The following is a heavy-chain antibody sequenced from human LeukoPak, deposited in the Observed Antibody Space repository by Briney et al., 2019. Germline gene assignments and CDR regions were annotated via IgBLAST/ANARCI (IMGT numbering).Heavy chain of an antibody. Sequence: GGSLRLSCAASGFTVSSNYMSWVRQAPGMGLEWVSVIYSGGSTYYADSVKGRFTISRDNSKNTLCLQMNSLRAEDTAVYYCARDSRSGYYYGMDVWGQGTTVTVSS. CDR3: ARDSRSGYYYGMDV. J-gene: IGHJ6*02. CDR2: IYSGGST. V-gene: IGHV3-66*02. D-gene: IGHD6-6*01. CDR1: GFTVSSNY.